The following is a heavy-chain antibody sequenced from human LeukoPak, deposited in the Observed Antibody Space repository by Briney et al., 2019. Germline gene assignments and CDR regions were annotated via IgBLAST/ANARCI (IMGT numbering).Heavy chain of an antibody. CDR3: AKDLGLAAPIVVVTVFDY. Sequence: GGSLRLSCAASGFTFSSYAMSWVRQAPGKGLEWVSAISGSGGSTYYADSVKGRFTISRDNSKNTLYLQVNSLRAEDTAVYYCAKDLGLAAPIVVVTVFDYWGQGTLVTVSS. CDR2: ISGSGGST. J-gene: IGHJ4*02. D-gene: IGHD3-22*01. CDR1: GFTFSSYA. V-gene: IGHV3-23*01.